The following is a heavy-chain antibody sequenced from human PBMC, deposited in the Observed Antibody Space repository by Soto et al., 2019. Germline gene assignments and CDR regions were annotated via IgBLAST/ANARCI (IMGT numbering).Heavy chain of an antibody. V-gene: IGHV1-18*01. D-gene: IGHD3-10*01. Sequence: GASVKVSCKASGYTFTSYGISWVRQAPGQGLEWMGWIIAYNGNTNYAQKLQGRVTITTDESTSTAYMELSSLRSEDTAVYYCARCRWFGTQNYYYYYGMDVWGQGTTVTVSS. CDR1: GYTFTSYG. CDR2: IIAYNGNT. CDR3: ARCRWFGTQNYYYYYGMDV. J-gene: IGHJ6*02.